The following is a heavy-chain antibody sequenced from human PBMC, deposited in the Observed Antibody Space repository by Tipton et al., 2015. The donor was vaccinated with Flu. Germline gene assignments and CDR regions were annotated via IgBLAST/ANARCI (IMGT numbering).Heavy chain of an antibody. Sequence: TLSLTCTVSGGSISSYYWSWIRQPPGKGLEWIGYIYYSGSTNYNPSLKSRVTISVDTSKNLFSLKLSSVTAADTAVYYCVRDSVGTEFDYWGQGTLVSVSS. CDR1: GGSISSYY. CDR3: VRDSVGTEFDY. CDR2: IYYSGST. V-gene: IGHV4-59*08. D-gene: IGHD7-27*01. J-gene: IGHJ4*02.